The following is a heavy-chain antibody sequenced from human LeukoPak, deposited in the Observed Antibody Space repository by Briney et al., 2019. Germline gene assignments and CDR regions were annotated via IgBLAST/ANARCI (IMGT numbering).Heavy chain of an antibody. CDR2: IYYSGST. J-gene: IGHJ5*02. D-gene: IGHD1-1*01. CDR1: SDSISAYY. CDR3: ARGGTHQIQNWFDP. Sequence: PSETLSLTCTVSSDSISAYYWSWIRQPPGKGVEWIGYIYYSGSTNYNPSLKSRVTISVDTSKNQFSLKLSSVTAADTAVYYCARGGTHQIQNWFDPWGQGTLVTVSS. V-gene: IGHV4-59*01.